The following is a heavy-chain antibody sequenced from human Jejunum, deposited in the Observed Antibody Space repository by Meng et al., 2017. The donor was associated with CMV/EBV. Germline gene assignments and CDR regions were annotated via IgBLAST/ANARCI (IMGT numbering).Heavy chain of an antibody. V-gene: IGHV3-7*01. D-gene: IGHD2-2*01. CDR3: ARGSGSTSWGFDP. Sequence: AYGLTFRNYWMRWVRPAPGQGLEWVANITEDGREQYYVASVEDRFTISRDNAKNSLYLQMNSLRAEDTAVYYCARGSGSTSWGFDPWGQGTLVTVSS. J-gene: IGHJ5*02. CDR1: GLTFRNYW. CDR2: ITEDGREQ.